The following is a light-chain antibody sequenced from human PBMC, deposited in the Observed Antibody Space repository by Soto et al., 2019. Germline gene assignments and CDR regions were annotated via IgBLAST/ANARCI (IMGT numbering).Light chain of an antibody. CDR3: QQYNSYPYT. J-gene: IGKJ2*01. CDR2: KAS. Sequence: DIQMTQSPSTLSASVGDRVTITCRASQSISSWLAWYQQKPGKAPKLLIYKASSLESGVPSRFSGSGSGTEFTLTISSLQPDDFATYYCQQYNSYPYTFGQGTKLQIK. CDR1: QSISSW. V-gene: IGKV1-5*03.